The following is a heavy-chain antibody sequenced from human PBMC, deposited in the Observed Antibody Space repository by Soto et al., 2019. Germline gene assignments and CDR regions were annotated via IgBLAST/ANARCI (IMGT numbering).Heavy chain of an antibody. V-gene: IGHV3-48*03. J-gene: IGHJ4*02. CDR2: ISSSDNTI. D-gene: IGHD1-26*01. CDR1: GFTFSSYE. Sequence: PGGSLRLSCAASGFTFSSYEMNWVRQAPGKGLEWVSYISSSDNTIYYADSVKGRFTITRDNAKNSLYLQMNNLRAEDTAVYYCATETSRGSYYPHLDYWGQGTLVTVSS. CDR3: ATETSRGSYYPHLDY.